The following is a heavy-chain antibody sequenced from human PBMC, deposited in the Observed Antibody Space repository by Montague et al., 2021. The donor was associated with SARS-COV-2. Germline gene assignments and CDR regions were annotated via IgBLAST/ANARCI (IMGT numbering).Heavy chain of an antibody. Sequence: SETLSLTCAVYGGSFSTYYWDWIRQSQGTGLEWIGNIDNSGNTNYNSSLKSRVSISIDTSSSQFSLYLTAVTAADAAVYYCARDQTVLEWIWYGMDVWGPGTTVTVSS. V-gene: IGHV4-34*01. CDR1: GGSFSTYY. CDR2: IDNSGNT. J-gene: IGHJ6*02. D-gene: IGHD3-3*01. CDR3: ARDQTVLEWIWYGMDV.